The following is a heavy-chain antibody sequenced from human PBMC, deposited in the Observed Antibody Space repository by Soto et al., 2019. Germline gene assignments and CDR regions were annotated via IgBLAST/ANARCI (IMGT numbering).Heavy chain of an antibody. CDR3: ARALYSYGPRFDP. V-gene: IGHV4-59*01. CDR1: GGSISSYY. Sequence: SETLSLTCTVSGGSISSYYWSWVRQPPGKGLEWIGYMYYSGSTNYNPSLKSRVTISVDTSKNQFSLKLSSVTAADTAVYYCARALYSYGPRFDPWGQGTLVTVPQ. J-gene: IGHJ5*02. D-gene: IGHD5-18*01. CDR2: MYYSGST.